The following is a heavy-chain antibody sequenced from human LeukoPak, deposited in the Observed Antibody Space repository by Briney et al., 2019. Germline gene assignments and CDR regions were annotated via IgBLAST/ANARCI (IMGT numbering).Heavy chain of an antibody. Sequence: GESLKISCKGSGYSFTSYWIAWVRQMPGKGLEWMGIIYPGDSDTRYSPSFQGQVTISAVKSISTAYLQWSSLKASDTAMYYCARHSPMVRGVGDAFDIWGQGTMVTVSS. CDR3: ARHSPMVRGVGDAFDI. CDR2: IYPGDSDT. D-gene: IGHD3-10*01. J-gene: IGHJ3*02. V-gene: IGHV5-51*01. CDR1: GYSFTSYW.